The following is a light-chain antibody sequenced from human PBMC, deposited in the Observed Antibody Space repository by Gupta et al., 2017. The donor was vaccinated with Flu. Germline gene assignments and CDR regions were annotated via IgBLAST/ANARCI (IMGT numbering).Light chain of an antibody. CDR1: QSVSSY. Sequence: EIVLTHASATLSLSPVERATPSCSASQSVSSYLAWYHQKPGQAPRLLIYDASNRAAGIPPTLSGSGSGTDFTLTISSLEPEDFAVYYCQQHCYWPPYTFGQGTKMEIK. V-gene: IGKV3-11*01. CDR3: QQHCYWPPYT. J-gene: IGKJ2*01. CDR2: DAS.